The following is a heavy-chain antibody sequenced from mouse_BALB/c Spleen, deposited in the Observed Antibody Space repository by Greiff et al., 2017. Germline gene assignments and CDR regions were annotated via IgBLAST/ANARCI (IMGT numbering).Heavy chain of an antibody. V-gene: IGHV3-6*02. Sequence: EVQLQESGPGLVKPSQSLSLTCSVTGYSITSGYYWNWIRQFPGNKLEWMGYISYDGSNNYNPSLKNRISITRDTSKNQFFLKLNSVTTEDTATYYCASWRYYGRGYGDVWGAGTTVTVSS. J-gene: IGHJ1*01. CDR3: ASWRYYGRGYGDV. CDR1: GYSITSGYY. D-gene: IGHD2-1*01. CDR2: ISYDGSN.